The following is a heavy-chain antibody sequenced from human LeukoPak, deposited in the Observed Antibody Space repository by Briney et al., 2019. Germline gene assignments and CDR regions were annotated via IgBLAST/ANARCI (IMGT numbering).Heavy chain of an antibody. CDR3: ARVWRYFDWRDAFDI. CDR1: GGSISSGDYY. CDR2: IYYSGST. D-gene: IGHD3-9*01. J-gene: IGHJ3*02. Sequence: SQTLSLTCTVSGGSISSGDYYWSWIRQPPGKGLEWIGYIYYSGSTYYNPSLKSRVTISVDTSKNQFSLKLSSVTAADTAVYYCARVWRYFDWRDAFDIWGQGTVVTVSS. V-gene: IGHV4-30-4*01.